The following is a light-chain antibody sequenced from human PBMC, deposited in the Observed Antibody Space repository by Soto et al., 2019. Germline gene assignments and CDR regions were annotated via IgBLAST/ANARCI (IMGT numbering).Light chain of an antibody. CDR1: QSISKY. CDR3: QQRSNWRGT. Sequence: EIVLTQSPVTLSLSPGERATLSCRASQSISKYLAWYQQKSGQAPRLLIYDASNRASGIPARFTGSGSGTDFTLTNSSLEPEDFAGYYCQQRSNWRGTFGGGTKVEIK. V-gene: IGKV3-11*01. J-gene: IGKJ4*01. CDR2: DAS.